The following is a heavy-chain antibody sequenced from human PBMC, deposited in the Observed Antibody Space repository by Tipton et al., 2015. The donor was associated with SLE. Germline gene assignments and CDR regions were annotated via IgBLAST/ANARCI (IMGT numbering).Heavy chain of an antibody. V-gene: IGHV4-39*01. D-gene: IGHD3-22*01. Sequence: TLSLTCTVSGDSIGSTPHYWGWIRQSPGKGLEWIGSFYFGGSTYHDPSLKSRVTISVDTSKKQFSLDLASVTAADTAVYYCASLGSGYSDYWGQGTLVTVSS. CDR3: ASLGSGYSDY. CDR2: FYFGGST. CDR1: GDSIGSTPHY. J-gene: IGHJ4*02.